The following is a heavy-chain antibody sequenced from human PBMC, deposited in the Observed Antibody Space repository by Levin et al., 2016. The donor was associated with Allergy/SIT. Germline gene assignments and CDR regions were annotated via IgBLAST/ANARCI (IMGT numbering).Heavy chain of an antibody. Sequence: GSLRLSCVAPGFDFSSHGMHWVRQAPGKGLEAVAMTSLDGSNRYSVDSVRGRFTISKDNAKKTLYLDMNRLRVEDTAMYFCASEYFGEHGGYFEHWGQGALVIVSS. V-gene: IGHV3-30*03. CDR1: GFDFSSHG. CDR2: TSLDGSNR. CDR3: ASEYFGEHGGYFEH. D-gene: IGHD3-10*01. J-gene: IGHJ4*02.